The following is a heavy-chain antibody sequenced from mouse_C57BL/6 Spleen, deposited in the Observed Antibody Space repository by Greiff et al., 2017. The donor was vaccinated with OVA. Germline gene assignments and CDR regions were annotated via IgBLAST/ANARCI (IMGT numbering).Heavy chain of an antibody. J-gene: IGHJ4*01. CDR1: GFTFSDYY. V-gene: IGHV5-12*01. Sequence: EVNLVESGGGLVQPGGSLKLSCAASGFTFSDYYMYWVRQTPEQRLEWVAYISNGGGSTYYPDTVKGRFTISRDNAKNTLYLQMSRLKSEDTAMYYCARRDYGSSYAMDYWGQGTSVTVSS. CDR3: ARRDYGSSYAMDY. D-gene: IGHD1-1*01. CDR2: ISNGGGST.